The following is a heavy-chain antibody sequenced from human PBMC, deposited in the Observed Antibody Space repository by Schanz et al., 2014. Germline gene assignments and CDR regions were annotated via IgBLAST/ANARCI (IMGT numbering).Heavy chain of an antibody. Sequence: GQLLESGGGLVQPGGSLRLSCATSGFSFSSYAINWVRQAPGKGLEWVSAISGSGGSTYYADSVRGRFTISRDNAENTLFLQMNSLRVEDSAIYYCVRDSFFAFDYWGQGTMXTVSS. D-gene: IGHD3-9*01. J-gene: IGHJ3*01. CDR2: ISGSGGST. CDR3: VRDSFFAFDY. V-gene: IGHV3-23*01. CDR1: GFSFSSYA.